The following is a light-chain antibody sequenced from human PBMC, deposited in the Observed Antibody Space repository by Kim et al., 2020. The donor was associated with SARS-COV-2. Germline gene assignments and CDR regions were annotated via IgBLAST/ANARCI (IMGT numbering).Light chain of an antibody. J-gene: IGLJ3*02. CDR1: SGDIGKYQF. V-gene: IGLV2-8*01. Sequence: QSALTQPPSASGSPGQSVTITCTGTSGDIGKYQFVSWYQQHTSSVPKLILFEVSKRPSGVPDRFSGAKSGNTASLTVSGLHAEDEADYYCSSFAGSNNWVFGGGTQLTVL. CDR3: SSFAGSNNWV. CDR2: EVS.